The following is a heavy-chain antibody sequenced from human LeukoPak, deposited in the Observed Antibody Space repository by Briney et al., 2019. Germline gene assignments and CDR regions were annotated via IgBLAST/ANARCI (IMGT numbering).Heavy chain of an antibody. J-gene: IGHJ4*02. V-gene: IGHV1-24*01. CDR1: GYTLIELS. Sequence: ASVKVSCKVSGYTLIELSIHWVRQAPGKGLEWMGGFDPEQGETIYAQGFQGRVTMTEDTSTDTAYMELSSLRSEDTAVYYCATGQGYYDSSGYWNYWGQGTLVTVSS. D-gene: IGHD3-22*01. CDR3: ATGQGYYDSSGYWNY. CDR2: FDPEQGET.